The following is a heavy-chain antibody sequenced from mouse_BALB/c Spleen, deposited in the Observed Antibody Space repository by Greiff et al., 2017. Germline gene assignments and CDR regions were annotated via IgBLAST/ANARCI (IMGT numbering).Heavy chain of an antibody. CDR1: GYTFTSYW. D-gene: IGHD2-9*01. J-gene: IGHJ3*01. CDR3: TTGSYYGYDDAAWFAY. CDR2: IYPGNSDT. Sequence: VQLKESGTVLARPGASVKMSCKASGYTFTSYWMHWVKQRPGQGLEWIGAIYPGNSDTSYNQKFKGKAKLTAVTSTSTAYMELSSLTNEDSAVYYCTTGSYYGYDDAAWFAYWGQGTLVTVSA. V-gene: IGHV1-5*01.